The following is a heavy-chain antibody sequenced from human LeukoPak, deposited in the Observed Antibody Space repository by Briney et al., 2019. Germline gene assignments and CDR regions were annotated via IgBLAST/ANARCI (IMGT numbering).Heavy chain of an antibody. CDR3: ARGGGMTTVTDFDY. Sequence: ASVKVSCKTSGYTFTGYYMHWLRQAPGQGLEWMGWINPNSGGTNYAQKFQGRVTMTRDTSISTAYMELSRLRSDDTAVYYCARGGGMTTVTDFDYWGQGTLVTVSS. CDR1: GYTFTGYY. CDR2: INPNSGGT. D-gene: IGHD4-17*01. J-gene: IGHJ4*02. V-gene: IGHV1-2*02.